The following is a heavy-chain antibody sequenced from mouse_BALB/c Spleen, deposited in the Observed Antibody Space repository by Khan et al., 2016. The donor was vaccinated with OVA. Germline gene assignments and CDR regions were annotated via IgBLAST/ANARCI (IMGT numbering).Heavy chain of an antibody. V-gene: IGHV14-1*02. J-gene: IGHJ3*01. Sequence: EVQLQQSGAELVRPGALVKLSCKASGFNIKDYYMHWVKQRPEQGLEWIGWIDPENGETVYDPKFQGKASITANTSSNTAYLQLSSLTSEDTAVYYCTRSGYSAWFAYWGQGTPVTVSA. CDR3: TRSGYSAWFAY. CDR2: IDPENGET. CDR1: GFNIKDYY.